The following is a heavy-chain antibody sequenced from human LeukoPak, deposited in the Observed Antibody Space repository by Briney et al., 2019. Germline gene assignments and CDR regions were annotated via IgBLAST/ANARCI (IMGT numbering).Heavy chain of an antibody. CDR1: GYTFTSYG. CDR2: ISAYNGNT. CDR3: ASPRGLYYYDSSGSTPYAFDI. J-gene: IGHJ3*02. Sequence: ASVKVSCKASGYTFTSYGISWVRQASGQGLEWMGWISAYNGNTNYAQKLQGRVTMTTDTSTSTAYMELRSLRSDDTAVYYCASPRGLYYYDSSGSTPYAFDIWGQGTMVTVSS. D-gene: IGHD3-22*01. V-gene: IGHV1-18*01.